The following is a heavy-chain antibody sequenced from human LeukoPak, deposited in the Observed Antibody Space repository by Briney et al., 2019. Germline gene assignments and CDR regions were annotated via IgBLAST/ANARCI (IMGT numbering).Heavy chain of an antibody. D-gene: IGHD3-10*01. CDR3: TTDYSYGSGSYYGSIDY. Sequence: GGSLRLSCAASGFTFSNAWMSWVRQAPGKGLEWVGRIKSKTDGGTTDYAAPVKGRFTISRDDSKNTLYLQTNSLKTEDTAVYYCTTDYSYGSGSYYGSIDYWGQGTLVTVSS. V-gene: IGHV3-15*01. J-gene: IGHJ4*02. CDR1: GFTFSNAW. CDR2: IKSKTDGGTT.